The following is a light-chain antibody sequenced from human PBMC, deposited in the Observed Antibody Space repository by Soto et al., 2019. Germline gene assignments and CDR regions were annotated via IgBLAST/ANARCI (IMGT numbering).Light chain of an antibody. CDR2: DVT. Sequence: QSALTQPRSVSRSPGQSVTISCTGTSSDVGGYNYVSWYQQHPGKAPKVMIYDVTKRPSGVPDRLSGSRSGNTASLTISGLQAHDEADYYCCSYAGSYYVFGTGTKVTVL. CDR1: SSDVGGYNY. CDR3: CSYAGSYYV. J-gene: IGLJ1*01. V-gene: IGLV2-11*01.